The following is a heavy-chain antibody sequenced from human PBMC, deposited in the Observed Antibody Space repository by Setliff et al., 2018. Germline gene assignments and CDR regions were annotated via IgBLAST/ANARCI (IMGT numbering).Heavy chain of an antibody. CDR1: GYTFTGYY. CDR3: ARGRARDSSGYYSDY. D-gene: IGHD3-22*01. CDR2: INPNSGGT. Sequence: ASVKVSCKASGYTFTGYYMHWVRQAPGQGLEWMGWINPNSGGTNYAQKFQGWVTMTRDTSISTAYMELSRLRSDDTAVYYCARGRARDSSGYYSDYWGQGTLVTVSS. V-gene: IGHV1-2*04. J-gene: IGHJ4*02.